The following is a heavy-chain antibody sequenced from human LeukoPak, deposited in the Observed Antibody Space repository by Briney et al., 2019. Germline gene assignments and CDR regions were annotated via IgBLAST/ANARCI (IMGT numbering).Heavy chain of an antibody. CDR2: ISSSGGPL. J-gene: IGHJ4*02. V-gene: IGHV3-48*04. CDR1: GFTFSSYS. CDR3: ARDLIVGSTEGLDY. D-gene: IGHD1-26*01. Sequence: GGSLRLSCAASGFTFSSYSMNWVRQAPGKGLEWVSYISSSGGPLYYADSVKGRFTISRDNAKNSLYLQMNSLRADDTAVYYCARDLIVGSTEGLDYWGQGTQVTVSS.